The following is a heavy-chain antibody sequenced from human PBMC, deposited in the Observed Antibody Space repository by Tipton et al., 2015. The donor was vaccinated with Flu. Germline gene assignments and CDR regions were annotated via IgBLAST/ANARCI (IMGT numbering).Heavy chain of an antibody. J-gene: IGHJ5*02. CDR3: ARYPGVVAGIIDP. D-gene: IGHD6-19*01. Sequence: SLRLSCAASGFTFSSYSMNWVRQAPGKGLEWVSSITSSSSYIYYADSVKGRFTISRDNAKNSLYLQMNSLRAEDTAVYYCARYPGVVAGIIDPWGQGTLVTVSS. CDR2: ITSSSSYI. CDR1: GFTFSSYS. V-gene: IGHV3-21*01.